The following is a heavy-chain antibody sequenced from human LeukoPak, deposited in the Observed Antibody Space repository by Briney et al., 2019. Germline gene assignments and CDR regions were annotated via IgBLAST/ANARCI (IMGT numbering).Heavy chain of an antibody. D-gene: IGHD6-13*01. Sequence: SQTLSLTCAISGDSVSSNSAAWNWIRRSPSRGLEWLGRTYYRSKWYNGYAVSVKSRITINPDTSKNQFSLQLNSVTPEDTAVYYCSSESWAAGDSSYYYGMDVWGRGTTVTVS. CDR3: SSESWAAGDSSYYYGMDV. J-gene: IGHJ6*02. CDR1: GDSVSSNSAA. CDR2: TYYRSKWYN. V-gene: IGHV6-1*01.